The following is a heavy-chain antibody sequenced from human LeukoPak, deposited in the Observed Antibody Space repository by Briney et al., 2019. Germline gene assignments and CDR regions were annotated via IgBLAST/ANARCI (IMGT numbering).Heavy chain of an antibody. J-gene: IGHJ4*02. D-gene: IGHD6-13*01. CDR3: ARGRGIAAAGYYFDY. V-gene: IGHV4-39*07. CDR1: GGSISSSSYY. Sequence: SETLSLTCTVSGGSISSSSYYWSWIRQPPGKGLEWIGEINHSGSTNYNPSLKSRVTISVDTSKNQFSLKLSSVTAADTAVYYCARGRGIAAAGYYFDYWGQGTLVTVSS. CDR2: INHSGST.